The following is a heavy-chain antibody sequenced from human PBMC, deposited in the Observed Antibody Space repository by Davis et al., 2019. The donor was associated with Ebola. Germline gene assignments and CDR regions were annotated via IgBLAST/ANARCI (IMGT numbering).Heavy chain of an antibody. CDR3: AKWDTMTVPVYYFDY. CDR1: GFGLTKDF. CDR2: VSGSGGST. V-gene: IGHV3-23*01. J-gene: IGHJ4*02. Sequence: GESLKISCSDSGFGLTKDFIHWVRQAPGKGLEWVSAVSGSGGSTFYADSVKGRFTISRDNSKNTLYLQMNSLRAEDTAVYYCAKWDTMTVPVYYFDYWGQGTLVTVSS. D-gene: IGHD3-22*01.